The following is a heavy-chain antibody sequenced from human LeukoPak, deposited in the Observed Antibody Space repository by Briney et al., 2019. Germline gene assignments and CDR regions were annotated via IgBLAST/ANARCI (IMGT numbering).Heavy chain of an antibody. CDR1: GFNISDFW. CDR2: ISYDGSNK. CDR3: AGGRGWLIDY. D-gene: IGHD6-19*01. J-gene: IGHJ4*02. Sequence: SLRLSCAASGFNISDFWMTWVRQAPGKGLEWVAVISYDGSNKYYADSVKGRFTISRDNSKNTLYLQMNSLRAEDTALYYCAGGRGWLIDYWGQGTLVTLSS. V-gene: IGHV3-30*03.